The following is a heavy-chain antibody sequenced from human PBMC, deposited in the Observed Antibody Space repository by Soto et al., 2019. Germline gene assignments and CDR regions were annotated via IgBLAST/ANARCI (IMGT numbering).Heavy chain of an antibody. CDR1: GGTFSSYA. V-gene: IGHV1-69*12. Sequence: QVQLVQSGAEVKKPGSSVKVSCKASGGTFSSYAISWVRQAPGQRLEWMGGIIPIFGTANYAQKFQGRVTITADESTSTAYMELSSLRSEDTAAYYCARVPTGYCISTSCFWFDPWGQGTLVTVSS. D-gene: IGHD2-2*01. J-gene: IGHJ5*02. CDR2: IIPIFGTA. CDR3: ARVPTGYCISTSCFWFDP.